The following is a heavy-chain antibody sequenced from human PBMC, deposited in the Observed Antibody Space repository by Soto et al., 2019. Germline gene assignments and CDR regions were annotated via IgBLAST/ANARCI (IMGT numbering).Heavy chain of an antibody. V-gene: IGHV1-18*01. CDR2: ISVFNGYA. D-gene: IGHD1-1*01. CDR3: SKNGTTWFAS. Sequence: QVQLVQSGPELKKPGASVKVSCKTFGYSFHNSGISWVRQAPGQGLEWMGWISVFNGYAHYAQKFQGRVIMTADTITNTAYMELRGPSSDDTAMYYCSKNGTTWFASWGQGSPVTVSS. J-gene: IGHJ5*01. CDR1: GYSFHNSG.